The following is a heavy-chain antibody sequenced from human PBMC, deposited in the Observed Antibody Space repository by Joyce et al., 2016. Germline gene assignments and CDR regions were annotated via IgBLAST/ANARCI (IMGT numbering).Heavy chain of an antibody. CDR3: VRDGCFDVACHRGWFEP. CDR2: VSTNNDNP. D-gene: IGHD3-9*01. CDR1: GYIFTYYA. Sequence: QVQLVQSGPDVQKPGASVRVSCKTSGYIFTYYAVSWVRKAPGQGREELAWVSTNNDNPHYAQKYQERLTVTIDKSTTTAYMELRNLGSDDTAMYDCVRDGCFDVACHRGWFEPWGQGTLVTVSS. V-gene: IGHV1-18*01. J-gene: IGHJ5*02.